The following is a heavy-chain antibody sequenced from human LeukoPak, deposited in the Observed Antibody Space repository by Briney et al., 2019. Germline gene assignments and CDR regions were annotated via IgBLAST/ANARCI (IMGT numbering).Heavy chain of an antibody. V-gene: IGHV3-23*01. J-gene: IGHJ4*02. D-gene: IGHD3-10*01. CDR1: GFTFSSYA. CDR3: ARTIDYYGAGSTRGYFAY. Sequence: GGSLRLSCAASGFTFSSYAMNWVRQAPGKGLEWVSGISDSGGSVYYADSVKGRLTISRDNSKNTVYLQMSGLRAEDAAVYYCARTIDYYGAGSTRGYFAYWGQGTLVTVSS. CDR2: ISDSGGSV.